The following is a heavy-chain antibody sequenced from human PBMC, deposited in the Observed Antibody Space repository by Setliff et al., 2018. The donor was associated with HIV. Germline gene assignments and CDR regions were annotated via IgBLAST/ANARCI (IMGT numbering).Heavy chain of an antibody. Sequence: ASVKVSCKASGGTFSSYAINWVRQAPGQGLEWMGWISAYNGNTKYAQKLQGRVTMTTDTSTSTAYMELWSLRSDDTAVYYCARDWVAAAGVMGDYWGQGTLVTVSS. J-gene: IGHJ4*02. CDR1: GGTFSSYA. V-gene: IGHV1-18*01. CDR2: ISAYNGNT. CDR3: ARDWVAAAGVMGDY. D-gene: IGHD6-13*01.